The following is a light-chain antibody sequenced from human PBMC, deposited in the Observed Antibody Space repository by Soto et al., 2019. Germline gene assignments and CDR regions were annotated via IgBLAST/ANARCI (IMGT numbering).Light chain of an antibody. Sequence: EIVLTQSPGTLSLSPGERATLSCRASQSVSHNYLAWYQQKPGQSPTLLIYGASSRATGIPDRFSGSGSGTDFIFTIGRLEPEDFAVYYCQQYDRSWTFGQGTKVEIK. CDR3: QQYDRSWT. V-gene: IGKV3-20*01. J-gene: IGKJ1*01. CDR2: GAS. CDR1: QSVSHNY.